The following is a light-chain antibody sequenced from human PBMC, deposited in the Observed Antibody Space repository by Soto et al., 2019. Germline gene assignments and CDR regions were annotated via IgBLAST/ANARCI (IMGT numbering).Light chain of an antibody. V-gene: IGKV3-11*01. CDR1: QSVSSY. J-gene: IGKJ1*01. CDR3: QQRSNWPPWT. CDR2: DAS. Sequence: ELVLTQSPATLSLSPLERATLSCRASQSVSSYLAWYQQKPGQAPRLLIYDASNRATGIPARFSGSGSGTDFTLTISSLEPEDFAVYYCQQRSNWPPWTFGQGTKVDIK.